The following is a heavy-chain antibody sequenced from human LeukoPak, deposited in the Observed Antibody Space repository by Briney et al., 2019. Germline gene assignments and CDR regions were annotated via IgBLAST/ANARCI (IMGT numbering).Heavy chain of an antibody. CDR3: ARGGSPITIFGVVISWFDP. D-gene: IGHD3-3*01. CDR1: GYTFTSYD. Sequence: ASVKVSCKASGYTFTSYDINWVRQATGQGLEWMVWMNPNRGNTGYAQKFQGRVTMTRNTSISTAYMELSSLRSEDTAVYYCARGGSPITIFGVVISWFDPWGQGTLVTVSS. CDR2: MNPNRGNT. J-gene: IGHJ5*02. V-gene: IGHV1-8*01.